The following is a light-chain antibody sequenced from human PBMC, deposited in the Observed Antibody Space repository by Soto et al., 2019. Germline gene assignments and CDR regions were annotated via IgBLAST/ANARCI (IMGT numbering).Light chain of an antibody. V-gene: IGKV3-20*01. Sequence: EIVLTQSPCTLSLSTGERATLSCRASQSVSRNYLAWYHQKPGQAPRLLIYGASSRATGIPDRFSGSGSGKDFTLTINRLEPEDFAVYYCQEYGNSRTFGQGTKVEIK. CDR3: QEYGNSRT. J-gene: IGKJ1*01. CDR2: GAS. CDR1: QSVSRNY.